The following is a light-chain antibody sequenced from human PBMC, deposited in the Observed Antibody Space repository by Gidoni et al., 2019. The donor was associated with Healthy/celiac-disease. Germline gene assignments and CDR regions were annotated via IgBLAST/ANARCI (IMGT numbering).Light chain of an antibody. CDR2: DAS. CDR3: QQGFT. V-gene: IGKV1-33*01. CDR1: QDISNY. Sequence: DIQMTQSPSSLSASVGDRVTITCQASQDISNYLNWYQQKPGKAPKLLIYDASNLETGVPSRFSGSGSGTDFTFTISSLQPEDIATYYCQQGFTFXPXTKVDIK. J-gene: IGKJ3*01.